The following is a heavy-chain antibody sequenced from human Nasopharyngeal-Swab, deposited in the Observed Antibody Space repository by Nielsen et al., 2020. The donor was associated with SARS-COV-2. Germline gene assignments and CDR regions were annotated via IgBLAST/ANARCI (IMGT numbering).Heavy chain of an antibody. V-gene: IGHV3-23*01. J-gene: IGHJ6*03. D-gene: IGHD3-10*01. Sequence: WIRQPPGQGLEWVAAISGSGGSTYYADSVKGRFTISRDNSKNTLYLQMNSLRAEDTAVYYCARDNEYYYGAGSQNHYYYYYYMDVWGKGTTVTVSS. CDR3: ARDNEYYYGAGSQNHYYYYYYMDV. CDR2: ISGSGGST.